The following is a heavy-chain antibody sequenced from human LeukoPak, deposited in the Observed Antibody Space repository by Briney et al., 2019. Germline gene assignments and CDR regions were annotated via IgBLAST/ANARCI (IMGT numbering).Heavy chain of an antibody. CDR1: GGTFSSYA. Sequence: SVKVSCKASGGTFSSYAISWVRQAPGQGLEWMGRIIPILGIANYAQKFQGRVTITADKSASTAYMELSSLRSEDTAVYYCARVGDYIGPLVDPWGQGTLVTVSS. D-gene: IGHD4-4*01. CDR3: ARVGDYIGPLVDP. J-gene: IGHJ5*02. V-gene: IGHV1-69*04. CDR2: IIPILGIA.